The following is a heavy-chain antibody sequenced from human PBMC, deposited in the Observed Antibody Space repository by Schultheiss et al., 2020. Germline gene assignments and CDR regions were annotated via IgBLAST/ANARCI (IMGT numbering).Heavy chain of an antibody. V-gene: IGHV4-38-2*01. D-gene: IGHD2-15*01. J-gene: IGHJ6*02. Sequence: SETLSLTCAVSGYSISSGYYWGWIRQPPGKGLEWIGYIYYSGSTNYNPSLKSRVTISVDTSKNQFSLKLSSVTAADTAVYYCARAIVADDYYGMDVWGQGTTVTVSS. CDR2: IYYSGST. CDR1: GYSISSGYY. CDR3: ARAIVADDYYGMDV.